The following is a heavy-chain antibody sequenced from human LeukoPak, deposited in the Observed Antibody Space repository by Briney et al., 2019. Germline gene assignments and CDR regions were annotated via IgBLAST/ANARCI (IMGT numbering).Heavy chain of an antibody. D-gene: IGHD1-26*01. J-gene: IGHJ4*02. CDR1: GGSISSGSYY. V-gene: IGHV4-61*02. CDR2: IYTSGST. CDR3: ARVTGIVGVNYYFDY. Sequence: PSQTLSLTCTVSGGSISSGSYYWSWIRQPAGKGLEWIGRIYTSGSTNYNPSLKSRVTISVDTYKNQFSLKLSSVTAADTAVYYRARVTGIVGVNYYFDYWGQGTLVTVSS.